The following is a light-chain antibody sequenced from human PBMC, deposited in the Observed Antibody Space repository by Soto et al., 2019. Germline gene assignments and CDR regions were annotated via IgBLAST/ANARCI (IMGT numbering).Light chain of an antibody. J-gene: IGKJ1*01. CDR3: QQRYSTPRT. CDR1: QIISNY. V-gene: IGKV1-39*01. CDR2: AAA. Sequence: DIQMTQSPSSLSASVGDRVTITCRASQIISNYLNWYQQKPARAPQLLLYAAASLQSGVPSRLSSSGSATDFSLTISSLQAEDVATDYCQQRYSTPRTFGQGTKVDIK.